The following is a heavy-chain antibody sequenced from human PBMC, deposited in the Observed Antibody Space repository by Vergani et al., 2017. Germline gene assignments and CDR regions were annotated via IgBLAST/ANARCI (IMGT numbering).Heavy chain of an antibody. J-gene: IGHJ4*02. CDR1: GFTFSSYA. Sequence: EVQLLESGGGLVQPGGSLRLSCTASGFTFSSYAMSWVRQAPGKGLEWVSAISGSGGSTYYADSVKGRFTISRDNSKKTLYLQMNSLRAEDTAVYYCAKEPPRESGYDQFVDYWGQGTLVTVSS. V-gene: IGHV3-23*01. D-gene: IGHD5-12*01. CDR2: ISGSGGST. CDR3: AKEPPRESGYDQFVDY.